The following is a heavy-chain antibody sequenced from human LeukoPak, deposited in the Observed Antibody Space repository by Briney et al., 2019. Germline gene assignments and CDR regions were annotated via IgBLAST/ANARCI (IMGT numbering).Heavy chain of an antibody. CDR3: ARDTPPGVRYFVL. V-gene: IGHV1-69*04. D-gene: IGHD3-9*01. CDR1: GGTFSSYA. J-gene: IGHJ4*02. CDR2: IIPILGIA. Sequence: ASVKVSCKASGGTFSSYAISWVRQAPGQGLEWMGRIIPILGIANYAQKFQGRVTITADESTSTAYMELSSLRSEDTAVYYCARDTPPGVRYFVLWGQGTLVTVSS.